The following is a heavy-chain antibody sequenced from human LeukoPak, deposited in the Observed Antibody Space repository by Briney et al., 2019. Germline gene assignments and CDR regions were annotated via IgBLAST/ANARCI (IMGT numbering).Heavy chain of an antibody. D-gene: IGHD1-26*01. J-gene: IGHJ3*02. V-gene: IGHV3-23*01. Sequence: GGSLRLSCAASGFTFSSYSMNWVRQAPGKGLEWVSAISGSGGSTYYADSVKGRFTISRDNSKNTLYLQMNSLRAEDTAVYYCAKSLRSGSYRTYLLYRLAFDIWGQGTMVTVSS. CDR2: ISGSGGST. CDR3: AKSLRSGSYRTYLLYRLAFDI. CDR1: GFTFSSYS.